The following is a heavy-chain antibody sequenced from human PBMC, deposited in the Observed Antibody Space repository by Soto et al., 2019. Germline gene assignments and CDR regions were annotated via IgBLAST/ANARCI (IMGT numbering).Heavy chain of an antibody. CDR3: VECCSSDTGDH. J-gene: IGHJ4*02. D-gene: IGHD6-13*01. V-gene: IGHV1-69*01. CDR1: GDTLSTHG. CDR2: TIPIIGTT. Sequence: QVQLVQSGAEVKKPGSSVKVSCKASGDTLSTHGISWVRQAPGQVLEWMGGTIPIIGTTDYAEKFQGRVTITAAESTTTSYMELSSLRTDVTAVDYCVECCSSDTGDHWGRGTLGSVS.